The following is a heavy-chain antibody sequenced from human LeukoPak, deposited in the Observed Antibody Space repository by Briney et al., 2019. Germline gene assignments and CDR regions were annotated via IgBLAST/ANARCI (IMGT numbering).Heavy chain of an antibody. V-gene: IGHV1-24*01. CDR1: GYTLTELS. J-gene: IGHJ4*02. Sequence: ASVKVSCKVSGYTLTELSMHWVRQAPGKGLEWMGGFDPEDGETIYAQKFQGRVTMTEDTSTDTAYMELSSLRSEDTAVYYCATGLSSGWYLGYWGQGTLVTVSS. CDR3: ATGLSSGWYLGY. CDR2: FDPEDGET. D-gene: IGHD6-19*01.